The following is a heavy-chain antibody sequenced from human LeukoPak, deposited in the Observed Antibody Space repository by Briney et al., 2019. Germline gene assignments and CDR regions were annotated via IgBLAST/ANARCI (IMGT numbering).Heavy chain of an antibody. D-gene: IGHD3-9*01. V-gene: IGHV2-5*02. CDR1: GFSLSTSGVG. J-gene: IGHJ5*02. CDR2: IYWDDDK. CDR3: AHRRDYDILTGYPYNWFDP. Sequence: SGPTLVKPTQTLTLTCTFSGFSLSTSGVGVGWIRQPPGKALEGLALIYWDDDKRYSPSLKSRLTITKAPSKHQVVLAMTNMDPVDTATYYRAHRRDYDILTGYPYNWFDPWGQGTLVTVSS.